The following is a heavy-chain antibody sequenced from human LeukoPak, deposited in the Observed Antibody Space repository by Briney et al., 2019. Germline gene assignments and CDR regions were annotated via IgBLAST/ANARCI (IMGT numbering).Heavy chain of an antibody. J-gene: IGHJ4*02. D-gene: IGHD6-13*01. Sequence: GESLKISCKGSGYSFTTYWISWVRQMPGKGLEWMGRIDPSDSYTNYSPSFQGHVTISADKSFSTAYLQWASLKASDTAMYYCARHAKAYGSSCDYWGQGTLVTVSS. CDR1: GYSFTTYW. CDR2: IDPSDSYT. V-gene: IGHV5-10-1*01. CDR3: ARHAKAYGSSCDY.